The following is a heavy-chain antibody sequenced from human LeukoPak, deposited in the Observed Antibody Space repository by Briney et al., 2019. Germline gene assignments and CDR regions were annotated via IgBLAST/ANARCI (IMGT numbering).Heavy chain of an antibody. CDR3: ARGSRYGSGSYCGY. CDR1: GYTFTCYD. V-gene: IGHV1-8*01. D-gene: IGHD3-10*01. Sequence: GASVKVSCKTSGYTFTCYDINWVRQATGQGLEWMGWMNPNSGNTGYAQKFQGRVTMTRNTSISTAYMELSSLRSEDTAVYYCARGSRYGSGSYCGYWGQGTLVTVSS. CDR2: MNPNSGNT. J-gene: IGHJ4*02.